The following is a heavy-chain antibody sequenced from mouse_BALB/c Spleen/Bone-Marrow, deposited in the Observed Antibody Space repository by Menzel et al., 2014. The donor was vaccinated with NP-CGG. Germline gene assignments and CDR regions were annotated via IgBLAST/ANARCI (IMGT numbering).Heavy chain of an antibody. CDR2: ISYSGTT. CDR1: GDSITSGY. Sequence: EVQLQQSGPSLVKPSQTLSLTCSVTGDSITSGYWNWIRKFPGNKLEYMGYISYSGTTYYNPSLKSRISITRDTSKNQYYLRLNSVTTEDTATYYCARYYTNHMDYWGQGTSVTVSS. D-gene: IGHD2-5*01. J-gene: IGHJ4*01. V-gene: IGHV3-8*02. CDR3: ARYYTNHMDY.